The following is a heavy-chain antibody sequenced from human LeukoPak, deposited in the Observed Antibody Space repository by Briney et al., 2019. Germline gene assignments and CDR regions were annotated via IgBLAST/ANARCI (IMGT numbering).Heavy chain of an antibody. CDR2: IWYDGSNK. J-gene: IGHJ4*02. D-gene: IGHD5-12*01. CDR1: GFNFSSFV. Sequence: GRSLRLSCAASGFNFSSFVMHWVRQAPGKGLEWVAVIWYDGSNKYYADSVKGRFTISRDNSKNTLYLQMNSLRAEDTAVYYCARGPSAYPKCFDYWGQGTLVTVSS. CDR3: ARGPSAYPKCFDY. V-gene: IGHV3-33*01.